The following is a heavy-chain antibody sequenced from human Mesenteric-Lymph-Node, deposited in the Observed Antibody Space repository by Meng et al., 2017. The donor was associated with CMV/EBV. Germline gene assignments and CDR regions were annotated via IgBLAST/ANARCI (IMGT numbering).Heavy chain of an antibody. V-gene: IGHV4-31*02. Sequence: ADYAWSWIRQHPGKGLEWIGYIYYSGSTHSNPSLKSRLSMSVDTSNNQFSLNLSSVTAADTAVYFCAREWAYSYDTSGYLKTPWFDPWGQGTLVTVSS. D-gene: IGHD3-22*01. CDR2: IYYSGST. J-gene: IGHJ5*02. CDR3: AREWAYSYDTSGYLKTPWFDP. CDR1: ADYA.